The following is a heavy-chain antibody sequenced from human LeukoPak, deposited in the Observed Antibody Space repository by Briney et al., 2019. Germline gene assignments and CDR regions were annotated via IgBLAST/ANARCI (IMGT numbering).Heavy chain of an antibody. CDR1: GFTFSSYA. Sequence: GGSLRLSCASSGFTFSSYAMSWVRQAPGKGLEWVSAISGSGGSTYYADSVKGRFTISRDNSKNTLYLQMNSLRAEDTAVYYCAKSTYSSGWRFDYWGQGTLVTVSS. D-gene: IGHD6-19*01. J-gene: IGHJ4*02. V-gene: IGHV3-23*01. CDR3: AKSTYSSGWRFDY. CDR2: ISGSGGST.